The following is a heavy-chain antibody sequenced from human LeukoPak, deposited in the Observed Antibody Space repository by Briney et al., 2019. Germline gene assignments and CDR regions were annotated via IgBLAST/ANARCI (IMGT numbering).Heavy chain of an antibody. Sequence: SETPSLTCTVSGGSISSGDYYWSWIRQPPGKGLEWIGYIYYSGSTYYNPSLKSRVTISVDTSKNQFSLKLSSVTAADTAVYYCASTSSSWSGYFDYWGQGTLVTVSS. CDR2: IYYSGST. CDR3: ASTSSSWSGYFDY. CDR1: GGSISSGDYY. V-gene: IGHV4-30-4*01. D-gene: IGHD6-13*01. J-gene: IGHJ4*02.